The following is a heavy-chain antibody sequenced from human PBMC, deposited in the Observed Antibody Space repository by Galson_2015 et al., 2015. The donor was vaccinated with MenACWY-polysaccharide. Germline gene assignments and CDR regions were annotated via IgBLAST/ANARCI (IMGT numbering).Heavy chain of an antibody. D-gene: IGHD5-12*01. Sequence: SLSLACAASGLRFGSYGMQWVRQAPGKGLEWVALIWYDGGNKYYSEPVKGLFAISRDNSKNTLYLQMNSLRVEDTAVYYCATIRGSAPNYYMDVWGKGTTVTVSS. J-gene: IGHJ6*03. CDR1: GLRFGSYG. CDR3: ATIRGSAPNYYMDV. V-gene: IGHV3-33*03. CDR2: IWYDGGNK.